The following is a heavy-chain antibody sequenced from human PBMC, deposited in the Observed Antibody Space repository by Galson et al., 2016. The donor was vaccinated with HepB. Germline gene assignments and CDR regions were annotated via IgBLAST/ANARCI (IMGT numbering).Heavy chain of an antibody. CDR2: TYYRSQWYY. CDR3: ARGGYWTTVGVFDS. CDR1: GDSVSSDRAT. V-gene: IGHV6-1*01. Sequence: CAISGDSVSSDRATWNWFRQSPSRGLEWLGRTYYRSQWYYDYAVSVKSRMTITPDTSKNHFSLHLDSVTPDGTAVYYCARGGYWTTVGVFDSWGQGTHLTVSS. J-gene: IGHJ4*02. D-gene: IGHD4-17*01.